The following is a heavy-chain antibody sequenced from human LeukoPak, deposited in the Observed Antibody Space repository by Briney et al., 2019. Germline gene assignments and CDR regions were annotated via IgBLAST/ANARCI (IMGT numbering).Heavy chain of an antibody. D-gene: IGHD6-13*01. CDR2: IYPGDSDT. J-gene: IGHJ4*02. Sequence: GESLKISCKGSGYSFTSYWLGWVRQMPGKGLEWMGIIYPGDSDTRYSPSFQGQVTISADKSISTAYLQWSGLKASDTAMYYCARHKTKYSSSWIFFDYWGQGTLVTVSS. CDR1: GYSFTSYW. CDR3: ARHKTKYSSSWIFFDY. V-gene: IGHV5-51*01.